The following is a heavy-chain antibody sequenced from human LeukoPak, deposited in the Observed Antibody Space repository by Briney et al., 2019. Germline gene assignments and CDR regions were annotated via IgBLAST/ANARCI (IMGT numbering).Heavy chain of an antibody. CDR2: IYTSGST. V-gene: IGHV4-4*07. Sequence: SETPSPTRTVSGGSISSYNWSWNPQPPREGPEGVGRIYTSGSTNYNPSLKSRVTMSVDTSKNQFSLKLSSVTAADTAVYYCATTMVRGVIIRDYWGQGTLVTVSS. J-gene: IGHJ4*02. D-gene: IGHD3-10*01. CDR1: GGSISSYN. CDR3: ATTMVRGVIIRDY.